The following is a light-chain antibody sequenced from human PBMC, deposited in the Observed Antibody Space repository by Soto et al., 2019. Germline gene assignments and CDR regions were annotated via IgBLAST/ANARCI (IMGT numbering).Light chain of an antibody. CDR1: QSISNW. Sequence: DIQMTQRPSTLPASVGYRFTITCLASQSISNWLAWYQQRPGTAPKVLIYHASNLQSGVPSRFSGSGSGTEFTLTISSLQPDDSATYYCQQCNRYPITFGPGTKVDIK. J-gene: IGKJ3*01. CDR2: HAS. V-gene: IGKV1-5*01. CDR3: QQCNRYPIT.